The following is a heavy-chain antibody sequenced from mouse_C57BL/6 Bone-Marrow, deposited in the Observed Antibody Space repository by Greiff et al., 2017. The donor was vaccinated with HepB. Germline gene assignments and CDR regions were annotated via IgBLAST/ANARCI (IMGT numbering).Heavy chain of an antibody. Sequence: VQLVESGAELVKPGASVKMSCKASGYTFTTYPIEWMKQNHGKSLEWIGNFHPYNDDTKYNEKFKGKATLTVEKSSSTVYLELSRLTSDDSAVYYCARQGYYGSSYGYFDYWGQGTTLTVSS. CDR2: FHPYNDDT. CDR3: ARQGYYGSSYGYFDY. V-gene: IGHV1-47*01. D-gene: IGHD1-1*01. J-gene: IGHJ2*01. CDR1: GYTFTTYP.